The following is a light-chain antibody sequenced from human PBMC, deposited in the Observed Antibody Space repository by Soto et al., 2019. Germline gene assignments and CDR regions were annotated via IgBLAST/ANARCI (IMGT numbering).Light chain of an antibody. CDR1: QSVSSSY. CDR2: GAS. V-gene: IGKV3-20*01. CDR3: LQYGGSPAT. J-gene: IGKJ1*01. Sequence: EIVLTQSPGTLSLSPGERATLSCRASQSVSSSYLAWYQQKPGQAPRLLIYGASSRATGIPDRFSGSGSGTDFTLTISRLEPEDFAVYYCLQYGGSPATFGQGTKVEI.